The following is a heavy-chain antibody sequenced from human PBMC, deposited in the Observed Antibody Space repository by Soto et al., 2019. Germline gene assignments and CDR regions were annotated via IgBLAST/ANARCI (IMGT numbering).Heavy chain of an antibody. CDR2: ISYDGSNK. J-gene: IGHJ6*03. CDR1: GFTFSSYG. V-gene: IGHV3-30*18. D-gene: IGHD3-10*01. CDR3: ANSQWFGELSPYYYYYMDV. Sequence: QVQLVESGGGVVQPGRSLRLSCAASGFTFSSYGMHWVRQAPGKGLEWVAVISYDGSNKYYADSVKGRFTISRDNSKHTLYLQMTSLRAEDTAVYYCANSQWFGELSPYYYYYMDVWGKGTTVTVSS.